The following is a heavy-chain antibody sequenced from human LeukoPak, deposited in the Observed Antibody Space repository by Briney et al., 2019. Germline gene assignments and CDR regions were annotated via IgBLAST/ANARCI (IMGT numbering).Heavy chain of an antibody. CDR1: GGTFINCP. CDR2: IIPIFGIA. J-gene: IGHJ6*02. CDR3: ARGRDIVILPADYHGFDV. Sequence: AAVRVSFKASGGTFINCPISWVRQAPGQGVEWMGRIIPIFGIANYAPKVQGRGTITAEKATTTDYMELSRLTSEDQAVYYCARGRDIVILPADYHGFDVWRQGTTVSVSS. V-gene: IGHV1-69*17. D-gene: IGHD2-2*01.